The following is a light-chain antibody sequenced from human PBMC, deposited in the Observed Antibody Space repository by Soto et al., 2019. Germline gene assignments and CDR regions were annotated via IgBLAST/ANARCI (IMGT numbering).Light chain of an antibody. CDR3: QQSYTTPIN. CDR2: AAS. CDR1: QGIDNF. Sequence: DIQMTQSPSSLSAFVGDRVTITCRASQGIDNFLAWYQQKPGKVPKLLIYAASTLQSGVPSRFSGSGSGTDFTLTISSLQPEDFATYYCQQSYTTPINFGPGTKVDIK. V-gene: IGKV1-27*01. J-gene: IGKJ3*01.